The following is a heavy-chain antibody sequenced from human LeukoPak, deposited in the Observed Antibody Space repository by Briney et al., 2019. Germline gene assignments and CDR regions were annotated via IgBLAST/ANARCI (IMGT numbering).Heavy chain of an antibody. Sequence: GGSLRLSCAASGFTFSTYWMTWVRQAPGKGLEWVASLNQDGSEKYYVDSVKGRFTISRDNARKSLYLEMKSLSAKDTAVYCCARAVTSTEGYWGQGTLVTVSS. CDR2: LNQDGSEK. CDR1: GFTFSTYW. V-gene: IGHV3-7*03. CDR3: ARAVTSTEGY. J-gene: IGHJ4*02.